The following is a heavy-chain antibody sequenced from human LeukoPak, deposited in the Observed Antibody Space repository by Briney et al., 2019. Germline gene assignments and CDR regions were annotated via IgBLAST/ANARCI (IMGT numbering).Heavy chain of an antibody. CDR2: IYYSGST. Sequence: SETLSLTCTVSGGSISSSSYYWGWIRQPPGKRLEWIGSIYYSGSTYYNPSLKSRVTISVDTSKNQFSLKLSSVTAADTAAYYYEFVMAIGVVITPPFDYWGQGTLVTVSS. D-gene: IGHD3-3*01. J-gene: IGHJ4*02. CDR1: GGSISSSSYY. V-gene: IGHV4-39*01. CDR3: EFVMAIGVVITPPFDY.